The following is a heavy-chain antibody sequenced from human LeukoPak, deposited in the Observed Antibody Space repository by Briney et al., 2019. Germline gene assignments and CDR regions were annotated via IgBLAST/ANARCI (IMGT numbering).Heavy chain of an antibody. CDR2: IYYSGST. V-gene: IGHV4-4*02. J-gene: IGHJ4*02. CDR3: ARGEEQQLDY. Sequence: PSETLSLTCAVSGGSISSSNWWSWVRQPPGKGLDWIGTIYYSGSTYYNASLKSRVTISVDTSKNQFSLKLTSVTAADAAVYYCARGEEQQLDYWGQGTLVTVSS. D-gene: IGHD6-13*01. CDR1: GGSISSSNW.